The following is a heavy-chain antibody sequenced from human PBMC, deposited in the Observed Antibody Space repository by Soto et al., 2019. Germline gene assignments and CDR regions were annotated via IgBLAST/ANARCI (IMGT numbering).Heavy chain of an antibody. Sequence: GGSLRLSCAASGFTFSSYSMNWVRQAPGKGLEWVSSISSSSSYIYYADSVKGRFTISRDNAKNSLYLQMNSLRAEDTAVYYCVRDKEYNWNPMGWFDPWGQGTLVTVSS. V-gene: IGHV3-21*01. CDR2: ISSSSSYI. D-gene: IGHD1-20*01. J-gene: IGHJ5*02. CDR3: VRDKEYNWNPMGWFDP. CDR1: GFTFSSYS.